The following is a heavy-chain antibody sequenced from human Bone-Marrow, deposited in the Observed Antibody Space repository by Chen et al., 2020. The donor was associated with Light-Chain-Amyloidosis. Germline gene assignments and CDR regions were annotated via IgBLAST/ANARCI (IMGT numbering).Heavy chain of an antibody. Sequence: QVQLVQSGAEVKKPGASVKVSCKASGYTFTGYYMHWVRQAPGQGLEWMGWINPNSGGTNYAQKFQGRVTMTRDTSISTAYMELSRLRSDDTAEYYCARGAERGYSGYESTNFDYWGQGTLVTVSS. CDR3: ARGAERGYSGYESTNFDY. D-gene: IGHD5-12*01. V-gene: IGHV1-2*02. CDR2: INPNSGGT. J-gene: IGHJ4*02. CDR1: GYTFTGYY.